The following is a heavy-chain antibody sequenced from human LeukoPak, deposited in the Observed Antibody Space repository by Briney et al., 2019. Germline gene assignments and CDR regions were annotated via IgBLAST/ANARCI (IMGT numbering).Heavy chain of an antibody. D-gene: IGHD3-10*01. J-gene: IGHJ4*02. CDR2: FYHGGST. V-gene: IGHV4-38-2*01. Sequence: PSETLSLTCGVSGYFISSDYYWGWIRQPPGKGLEWIGSFYHGGSTYYNPSLKSRVSISVDTSKNQFCLKLTSVTATDTAVYYCARGGYQFYYDSGSYYFDYWGQGTQVTVSS. CDR3: ARGGYQFYYDSGSYYFDY. CDR1: GYFISSDYY.